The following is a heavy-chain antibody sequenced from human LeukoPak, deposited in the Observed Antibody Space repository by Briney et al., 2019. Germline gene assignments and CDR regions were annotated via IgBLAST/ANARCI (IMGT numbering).Heavy chain of an antibody. CDR3: AGLAVTTYSWWFDP. CDR2: IYYSGST. V-gene: IGHV4-59*01. Sequence: PSETLSLTCTVSGGSISSYYWGWIRQPPGKGLEWIGYIYYSGSTNYNPSLKSRVTISVDTSKNQFSLKLSSVTAADTAVYYCAGLAVTTYSWWFDPWGQGTLVTVSS. CDR1: GGSISSYY. J-gene: IGHJ5*02. D-gene: IGHD4-17*01.